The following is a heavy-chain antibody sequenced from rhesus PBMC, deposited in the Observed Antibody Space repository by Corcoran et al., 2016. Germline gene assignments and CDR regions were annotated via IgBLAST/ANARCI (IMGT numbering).Heavy chain of an antibody. CDR2: IYGSGGGN. Sequence: QVQLQESGPGLVKPSETLSLTCAVSGGSISDDYYWSWIRRPPGKGLEWIGDIYGSGGGNNYNPSLKNRVTISRDASKNQFSRKLSSVTAADTAVYYCARYNSNYGWYFDLWGPGTPITISS. CDR1: GGSISDDYY. CDR3: ARYNSNYGWYFDL. D-gene: IGHD1-26*01. J-gene: IGHJ2*01. V-gene: IGHV4-106*01.